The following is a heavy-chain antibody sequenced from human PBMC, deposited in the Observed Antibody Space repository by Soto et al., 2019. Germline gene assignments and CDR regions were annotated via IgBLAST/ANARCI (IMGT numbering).Heavy chain of an antibody. CDR1: GGTFSSYA. J-gene: IGHJ4*02. CDR2: IIPIFGTA. Sequence: QVQLVQSGAEVKKPGSSVKVSCKASGGTFSSYAISWVRQAPGQGLEWMGGIIPIFGTANYAQKFQGRVTITADESTSTAYMELSSLRSEDTAVYYCARDGWITIFGVVINYFGYWGQGTLVTVSS. D-gene: IGHD3-3*01. CDR3: ARDGWITIFGVVINYFGY. V-gene: IGHV1-69*12.